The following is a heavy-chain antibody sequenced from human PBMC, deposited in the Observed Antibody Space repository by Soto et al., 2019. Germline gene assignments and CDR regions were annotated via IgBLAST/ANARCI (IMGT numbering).Heavy chain of an antibody. CDR2: FYWAGDK. D-gene: IGHD3-10*01. Sequence: QITLKESGPTLVKPTQTLTLTCTFSGFSLSTTGVGVGWISQPRGKALEWLALFYWAGDKHYSPSLKSRLTITQDPSQNQVVLTMTNMDPVDTGTYYCAKRRSFGDFHHWGQGTLVTVSS. V-gene: IGHV2-5*02. J-gene: IGHJ1*01. CDR1: GFSLSTTGVG. CDR3: AKRRSFGDFHH.